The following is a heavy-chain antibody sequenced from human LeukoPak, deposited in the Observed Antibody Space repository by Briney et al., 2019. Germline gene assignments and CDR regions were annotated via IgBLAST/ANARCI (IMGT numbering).Heavy chain of an antibody. J-gene: IGHJ3*02. CDR3: ARDGGRTSSDAVEI. V-gene: IGHV4-34*12. Sequence: KPSETLSLTCAVYGGSFSGYCWTWIRQPPGKGLEWIGEIIHSGSTNYNPSLKSRVTISLDTSKNQFSLKLTPVTAADTAVYYCARDGGRTSSDAVEIWGQGTMVTVSS. CDR1: GGSFSGYC. D-gene: IGHD2-2*01. CDR2: IIHSGST.